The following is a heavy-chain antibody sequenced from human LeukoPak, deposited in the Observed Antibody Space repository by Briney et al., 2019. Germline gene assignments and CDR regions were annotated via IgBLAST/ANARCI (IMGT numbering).Heavy chain of an antibody. J-gene: IGHJ4*02. CDR1: GGSFSGYY. D-gene: IGHD3-22*01. Sequence: SETLSLTCAVYGGSFSGYYWSWIRQPPGKGLEWIGEINHSGSTNYSPSLKSRVTISVDTSKNQFSLKLSSVTAADTAVYYCAGDRYYYDSSGYYLSYWGQGTLVTVSS. V-gene: IGHV4-34*01. CDR2: INHSGST. CDR3: AGDRYYYDSSGYYLSY.